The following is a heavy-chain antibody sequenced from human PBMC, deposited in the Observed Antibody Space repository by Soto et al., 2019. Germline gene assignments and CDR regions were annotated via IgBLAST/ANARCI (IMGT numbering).Heavy chain of an antibody. V-gene: IGHV3-33*01. CDR2: IWYDGSNK. CDR1: GFTFSSYG. D-gene: IGHD4-4*01. Sequence: QVQLVESGGGVVQPGRSLRLSCAASGFTFSSYGMHWVRKAPGKELEWVAVIWYDGSNKYYADSVKGRFTISRDNSKNTLYLLMNSLRDEDTAVYYCARDPTVISQGYFDYWGQGTLVTVSS. J-gene: IGHJ4*02. CDR3: ARDPTVISQGYFDY.